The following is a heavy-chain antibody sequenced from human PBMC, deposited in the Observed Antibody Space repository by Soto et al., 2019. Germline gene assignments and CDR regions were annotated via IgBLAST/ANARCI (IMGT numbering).Heavy chain of an antibody. CDR1: GFTFSSYA. CDR3: AKASSSWYYAQETAEYLQH. V-gene: IGHV3-23*01. Sequence: GGSLRLSCAASGFTFSSYAMSWVRQAPGKGLEWVSAISGSGGSTYYADSVKGLFTISRDNSKNTLYLQMNSMRAEDTAVYYCAKASSSWYYAQETAEYLQHWGQGTLVSVSS. CDR2: ISGSGGST. J-gene: IGHJ1*01. D-gene: IGHD6-13*01.